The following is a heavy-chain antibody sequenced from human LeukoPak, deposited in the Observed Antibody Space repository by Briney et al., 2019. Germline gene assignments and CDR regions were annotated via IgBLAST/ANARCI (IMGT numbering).Heavy chain of an antibody. V-gene: IGHV1-18*01. Sequence: GASVKVSCKASGYTFTSYGISWVRQAPGQGLEGMGWISAYNGNTNYAQKLQGRVTMTTDTSTRTAYLELRTLRSDDRDVSYCARVVYYYDSSGYLPYPDYWGQGTLVTVSS. CDR2: ISAYNGNT. CDR1: GYTFTSYG. J-gene: IGHJ4*02. D-gene: IGHD3-22*01. CDR3: ARVVYYYDSSGYLPYPDY.